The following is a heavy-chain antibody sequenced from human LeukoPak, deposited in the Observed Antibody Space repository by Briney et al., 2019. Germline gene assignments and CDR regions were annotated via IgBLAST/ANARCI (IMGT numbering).Heavy chain of an antibody. D-gene: IGHD3-9*01. J-gene: IGHJ4*02. CDR2: INHSGST. V-gene: IGHV4-34*01. CDR3: ARTGYYAQYFDY. Sequence: SKTLYLTCAVSGGSFSGYYWSWIRQSPGKGLEWIGEINHSGSTNYNPSLKSRVTISVDTSKNQFSLKLSSVTAADTAVYYCARTGYYAQYFDYWGQGTLVTVSS. CDR1: GGSFSGYY.